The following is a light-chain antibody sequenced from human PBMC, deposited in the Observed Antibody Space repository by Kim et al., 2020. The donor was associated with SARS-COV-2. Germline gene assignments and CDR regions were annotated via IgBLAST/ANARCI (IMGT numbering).Light chain of an antibody. CDR3: SAWDSSLSAWV. J-gene: IGLJ3*02. V-gene: IGLV10-54*01. CDR2: RNN. CDR1: SNNIGNQG. Sequence: RQTATLTCTGNSNNIGNQGAAWLQQHQGHPPKILYYRNNNRPSGIAERLSASRSGNTASLTINGLQPEDEADYYCSAWDSSLSAWVFGGGTKLTVL.